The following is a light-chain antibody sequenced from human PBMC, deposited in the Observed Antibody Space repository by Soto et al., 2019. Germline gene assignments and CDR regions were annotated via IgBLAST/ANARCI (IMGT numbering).Light chain of an antibody. CDR3: QQYDTYYT. Sequence: QINQSPSPPSAFLGDRVTLPFRASQSISNWLAWYQQKPGKAPTLLIYDVSRLESGVPSRFSGSGSGTEFTLTINSLQPDDFATYYCQQYDTYYTFGQGTKVDI. V-gene: IGKV1-5*01. CDR2: DVS. J-gene: IGKJ2*01. CDR1: QSISNW.